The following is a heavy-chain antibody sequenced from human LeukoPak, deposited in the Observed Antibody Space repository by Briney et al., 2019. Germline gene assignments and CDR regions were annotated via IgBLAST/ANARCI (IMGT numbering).Heavy chain of an antibody. D-gene: IGHD3-9*01. V-gene: IGHV4-59*01. J-gene: IGHJ4*02. CDR3: AIQTSYYSHYFNY. CDR2: IYYSGST. CDR1: GGSISSYY. Sequence: SETLSLTCTVSGGSISSYYWSSIRQPPGKGLEWIGYIYYSGSTNYNPSLESRVTISVDTSKNQFSLKLSSVTAADTAVYYCAIQTSYYSHYFNYWGQGTLVTVSS.